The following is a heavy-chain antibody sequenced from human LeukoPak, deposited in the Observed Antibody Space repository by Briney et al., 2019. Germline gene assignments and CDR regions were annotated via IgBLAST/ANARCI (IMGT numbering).Heavy chain of an antibody. CDR3: ATDTGYYDSSGYITWYFDL. D-gene: IGHD3-22*01. J-gene: IGHJ2*01. V-gene: IGHV3-23*01. CDR1: GFTFSTSW. Sequence: GGSLRLSCAASGFTFSTSWMSWVRQAPGRGLEWVSAISGSGGSTYYADSVKGRFTISRDNSKNTLYLQMNSLRAEDTAVYYCATDTGYYDSSGYITWYFDLWGRGTLVTVSS. CDR2: ISGSGGST.